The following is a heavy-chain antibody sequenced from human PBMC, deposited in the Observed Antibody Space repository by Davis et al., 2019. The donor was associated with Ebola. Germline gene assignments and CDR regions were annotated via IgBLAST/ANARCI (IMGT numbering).Heavy chain of an antibody. Sequence: AASVKVSCKASGGTFSSYAISWVRQAPGQGLKWMGGIIPIFGTANYAQKFQGRVTITADESTSTAYMELSSLRSEDTAVYYCAREDYAGWFDPWGQGTLVTVSS. CDR1: GGTFSSYA. CDR3: AREDYAGWFDP. V-gene: IGHV1-69*13. CDR2: IIPIFGTA. J-gene: IGHJ5*02. D-gene: IGHD4-17*01.